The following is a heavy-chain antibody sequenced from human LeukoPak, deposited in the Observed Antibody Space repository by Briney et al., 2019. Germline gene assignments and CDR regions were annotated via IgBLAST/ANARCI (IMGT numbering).Heavy chain of an antibody. J-gene: IGHJ6*02. D-gene: IGHD3/OR15-3a*01. CDR3: ARAKRETSTRPWTSGMDV. CDR1: GFTLSDYD. CDR2: LGSAGDK. V-gene: IGHV3-13*01. Sequence: GGSLRLSCAASGFTLSDYDIHWVRQPIGKGLDWVSGLGSAGDKYHAGSERGRFTISREDAENSVYLQMNGLRPEDTAIYYCARAKRETSTRPWTSGMDVWGQGTRVAVSS.